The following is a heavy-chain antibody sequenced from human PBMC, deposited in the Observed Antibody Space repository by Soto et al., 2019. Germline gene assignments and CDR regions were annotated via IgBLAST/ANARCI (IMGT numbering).Heavy chain of an antibody. V-gene: IGHV4-59*01. CDR1: GGSIMSYY. D-gene: IGHD5-18*01. J-gene: IGHJ6*02. CDR2: FYHSGNS. Sequence: SETLSLTCSVSGGSIMSYYWICIGHAPGKGLEWIGYFYHSGNSNYNPSLKSRVTISVDTSKNQLSLSLRSVTAADTVVYFCARISSVDPYGYVNGGLDVWGQGTTVTVSS. CDR3: ARISSVDPYGYVNGGLDV.